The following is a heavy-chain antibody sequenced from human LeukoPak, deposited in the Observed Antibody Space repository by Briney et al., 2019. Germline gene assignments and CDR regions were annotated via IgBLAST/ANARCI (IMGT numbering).Heavy chain of an antibody. V-gene: IGHV3-11*01. J-gene: IGHJ6*03. CDR1: GFTFTNYY. CDR3: ARDQRIYFNYYIDV. CDR2: ISSSGSTI. Sequence: PGGSLRLSCAASGFTFTNYYMSWIRQSPGKGLEWVSYISSSGSTIYYADSVKGRFTISRDNARNSLFLQMNSLRVEDTAVYYCARDQRIYFNYYIDVWGKGTTVTISS.